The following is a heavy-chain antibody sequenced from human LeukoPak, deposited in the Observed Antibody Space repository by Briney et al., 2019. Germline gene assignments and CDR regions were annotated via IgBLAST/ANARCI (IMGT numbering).Heavy chain of an antibody. D-gene: IGHD3-10*01. CDR1: GLTFSSYA. CDR2: ISYDGSNK. CDR3: ARGDELLWFGEFQDY. V-gene: IGHV3-30-3*01. J-gene: IGHJ4*02. Sequence: GGSLRLSCAASGLTFSSYAMHWVRQPPGKGLEWVAVISYDGSNKYYADSVKGRFTISRDNSKNTLYLQMNSLRAEDTAVYYCARGDELLWFGEFQDYWGQGTLVTVSS.